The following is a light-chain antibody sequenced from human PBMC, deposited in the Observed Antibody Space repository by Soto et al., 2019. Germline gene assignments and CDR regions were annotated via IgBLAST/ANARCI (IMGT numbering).Light chain of an antibody. J-gene: IGKJ5*01. V-gene: IGKV1-27*01. CDR2: GAF. CDR3: QRYNSVPNT. CDR1: QGISTY. Sequence: DLQMTQSPSSLSASVGDRVTITCRANQGISTYLAWYQQKPGKVPKLLIYGAFTLQSGVSSRFSGSGSGTEFTLTISSLQPEDVATYYCQRYNSVPNTFGQGTRLEIK.